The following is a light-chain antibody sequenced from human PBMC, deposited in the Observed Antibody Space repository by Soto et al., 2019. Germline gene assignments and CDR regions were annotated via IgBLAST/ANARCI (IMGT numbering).Light chain of an antibody. V-gene: IGKV1-5*03. CDR3: QHYNSYSEA. CDR2: KAS. J-gene: IGKJ1*01. Sequence: ILITQSPYTQSASFADRVTLTCRASQTISSWLAWYQQKPGKAPKLLIYKASTLKSGVPSRFSGSGSGTEFTLTISSLQPDDFATYYCQHYNSYSEAFGQGTKVDIK. CDR1: QTISSW.